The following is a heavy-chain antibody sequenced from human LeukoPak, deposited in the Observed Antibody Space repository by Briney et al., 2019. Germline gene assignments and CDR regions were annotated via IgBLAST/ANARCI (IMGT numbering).Heavy chain of an antibody. V-gene: IGHV3-74*01. CDR2: INTDGSYI. D-gene: IGHD3-3*01. Sequence: SGGSLRLSCAASGFIFSSWWMIWFRRLPGRGLVSVSHINTDGSYIRYADSVKGRFTISRDNSKNTLYLQMNSLRAEDTAVYYCAKVYLTYYDFWSGYSRAEYFQHWGQGTLVTVSS. CDR1: GFIFSSWW. J-gene: IGHJ1*01. CDR3: AKVYLTYYDFWSGYSRAEYFQH.